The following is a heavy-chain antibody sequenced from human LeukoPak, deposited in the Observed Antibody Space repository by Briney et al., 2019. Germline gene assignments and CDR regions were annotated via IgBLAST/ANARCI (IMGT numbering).Heavy chain of an antibody. J-gene: IGHJ5*02. V-gene: IGHV1-69*05. Sequence: SVKVSCKASGGTFSSYAISWVRQAPGQGLEWMGGIIPIFGTANYAQKFQGRVTMTRNTSISTAYMELSSLRSEDTAVYYCARGLGSRITMVRGVIIPFDPWGQGTLVTVSS. CDR2: IIPIFGTA. CDR3: ARGLGSRITMVRGVIIPFDP. D-gene: IGHD3-10*01. CDR1: GGTFSSYA.